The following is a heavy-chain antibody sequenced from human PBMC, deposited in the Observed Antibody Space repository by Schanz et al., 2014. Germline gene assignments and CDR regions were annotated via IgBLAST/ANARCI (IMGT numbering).Heavy chain of an antibody. Sequence: EVQLVESGGGVVQPGRSLKLSCAASGFPFSSHGMHWVRQAPAKGLEWVSGIGGSGGSTDYADSVKGRFTISRDNSKNTLYLQMNSLRAEDTAVYYCAKGQLLSYYFDYWGQGTLVTVSS. CDR3: AKGQLLSYYFDY. CDR1: GFPFSSHG. V-gene: IGHV3-23*04. D-gene: IGHD2-21*01. CDR2: IGGSGGST. J-gene: IGHJ4*02.